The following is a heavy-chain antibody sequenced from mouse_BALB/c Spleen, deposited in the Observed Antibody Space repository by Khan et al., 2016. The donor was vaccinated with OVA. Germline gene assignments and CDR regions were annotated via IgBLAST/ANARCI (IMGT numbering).Heavy chain of an antibody. CDR3: ERYYGSRFAY. V-gene: IGHV1-80*01. D-gene: IGHD1-1*01. J-gene: IGHJ3*01. Sequence: QVQLQQSGAELVRPGSSVKISCKASGYTFSSSWMNWVKQRPGQGLEWIGQIYPGNDDTNYDGKFKGKATLTADKSSRTAYMQLTSLTSEDSAVYFCERYYGSRFAYWGQGTLVTVSA. CDR2: IYPGNDDT. CDR1: GYTFSSSW.